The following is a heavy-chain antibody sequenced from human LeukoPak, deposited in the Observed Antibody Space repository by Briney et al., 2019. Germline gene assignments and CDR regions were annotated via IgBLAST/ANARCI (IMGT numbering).Heavy chain of an antibody. CDR3: ARDSFVVVTATAIDY. Sequence: GGSLRLSCAASGFTFSSYSMNWVRQAPGKGLEWVSYISSSSSTIYYGDSVKGRFTISRDNAKNSLYLQMNSLRAEDTAVYYCARDSFVVVTATAIDYWGQGTLVTVSS. V-gene: IGHV3-48*04. CDR2: ISSSSSTI. CDR1: GFTFSSYS. J-gene: IGHJ4*02. D-gene: IGHD2-21*02.